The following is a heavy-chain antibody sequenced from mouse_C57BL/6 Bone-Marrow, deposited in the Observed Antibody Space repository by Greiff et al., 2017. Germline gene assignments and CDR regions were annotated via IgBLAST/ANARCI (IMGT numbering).Heavy chain of an antibody. CDR1: GYTFTSYG. J-gene: IGHJ3*01. CDR3: AREGVDDGGFAY. Sequence: VKLQESGAELARPGASVKLSCKASGYTFTSYGISWVKQRTGQGLEWIGEIYPRSGNTYYNEKFKGKATLTADKSSSTAYMELRSLTSEDSAVYFCAREGVDDGGFAYWGQGTLVTVSA. CDR2: IYPRSGNT. V-gene: IGHV1-81*01. D-gene: IGHD1-1*01.